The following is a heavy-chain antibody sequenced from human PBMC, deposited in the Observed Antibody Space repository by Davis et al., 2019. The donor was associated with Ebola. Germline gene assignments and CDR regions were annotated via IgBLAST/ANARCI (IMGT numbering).Heavy chain of an antibody. CDR2: TYYDRSRWYN. CDR1: GDSVSSNSGA. CDR3: VRGWLRAKFDY. Sequence: HSQTLSLTCDISGDSVSSNSGAWNWIRQSPSRGLEWLGRTYYDRSRWYNDYAVSIKSRIIINADTSKNQLSLQLNSVTPDDTAVYYCVRGWLRAKFDYWGQGTLVTVSS. D-gene: IGHD5-12*01. J-gene: IGHJ4*02. V-gene: IGHV6-1*01.